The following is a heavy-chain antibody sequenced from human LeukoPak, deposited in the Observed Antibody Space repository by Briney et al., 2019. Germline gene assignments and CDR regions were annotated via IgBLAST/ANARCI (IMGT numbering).Heavy chain of an antibody. V-gene: IGHV3-30*18. CDR2: ISYDGSNK. CDR1: GFTFGSYG. D-gene: IGHD5-12*01. J-gene: IGHJ4*02. Sequence: PGGSLRLSCAASGFTFGSYGMHWVRQAPGKGLEWVAVISYDGSNKYYADSVKGRFAISRDNSKNTLYLQMNSLRAEDTAVYYCAKAGGIVATTSIDYWGQGTLVTVSS. CDR3: AKAGGIVATTSIDY.